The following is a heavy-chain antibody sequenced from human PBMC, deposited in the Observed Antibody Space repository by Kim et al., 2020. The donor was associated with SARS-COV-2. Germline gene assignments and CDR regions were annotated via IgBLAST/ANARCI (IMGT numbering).Heavy chain of an antibody. Sequence: VRCRFTISRDNSKNMVYLQMDSLRAEDTAVYYCAKDFGLGSSGYDFDPLDYWGQGTLVTVSS. V-gene: IGHV3-23*01. CDR3: AKDFGLGSSGYDFDPLDY. J-gene: IGHJ4*02. D-gene: IGHD5-12*01.